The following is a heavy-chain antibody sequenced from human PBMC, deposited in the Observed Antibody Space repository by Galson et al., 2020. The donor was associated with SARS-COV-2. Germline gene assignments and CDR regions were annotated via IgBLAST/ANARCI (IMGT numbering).Heavy chain of an antibody. D-gene: IGHD3-10*01. CDR1: GGSISSSNW. CDR3: ALQRDYGSGSYYYYYYYGMDV. J-gene: IGHJ6*02. CDR2: IYHSGST. Sequence: SETLSLTCAVSGGSISSSNWWSWVRQPPGKGLEWIGEIYHSGSTNYNPSLKSRVTISVDKSKNQFSLKLSSVTAADTAVYYCALQRDYGSGSYYYYYYYGMDVWGQGTTVTVSS. V-gene: IGHV4-4*02.